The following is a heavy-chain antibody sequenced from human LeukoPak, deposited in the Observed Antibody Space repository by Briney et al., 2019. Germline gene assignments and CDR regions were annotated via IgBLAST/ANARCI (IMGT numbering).Heavy chain of an antibody. J-gene: IGHJ6*03. CDR2: IIPIFGTA. CDR1: GGTFSSYA. Sequence: SVKVSCKASGGTFSSYAISWVRQAPGQGLEWMGGIIPIFGTANYAQKFQGRVTITTDESTSTAYMELSSLRSEDTAVYYCARNIAAAGTELEYYYYYMDVWGKGTTVTVSS. V-gene: IGHV1-69*05. D-gene: IGHD6-13*01. CDR3: ARNIAAAGTELEYYYYYMDV.